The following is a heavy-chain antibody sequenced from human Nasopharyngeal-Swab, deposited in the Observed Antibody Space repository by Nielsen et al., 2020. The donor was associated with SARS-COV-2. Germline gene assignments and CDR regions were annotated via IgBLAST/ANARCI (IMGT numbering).Heavy chain of an antibody. CDR3: AREGPPWLSAFDI. CDR1: GGSFSGYY. V-gene: IGHV4-34*01. CDR2: INHSGST. J-gene: IGHJ3*02. D-gene: IGHD3-22*01. Sequence: GSLRLSCAVYGGSFSGYYWSWIRQPPGKGLEWIGEINHSGSTNYNPSLKSRFTISVDTSKNQFSLKLSSVTAADTAVYYCAREGPPWLSAFDIWGQGTMVTVSS.